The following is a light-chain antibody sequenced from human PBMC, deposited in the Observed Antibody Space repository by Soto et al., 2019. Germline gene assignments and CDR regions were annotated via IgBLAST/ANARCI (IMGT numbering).Light chain of an antibody. V-gene: IGKV1-27*01. CDR3: QQAYGAPPT. CDR1: QGINNY. J-gene: IGKJ1*01. CDR2: GAS. Sequence: DIQMTQSPSSLSASLGDRVTITCRASQGINNYLAWYQQRPGKVPKLLISGASSLHSGVPSRFNGSGSGTDFTLTISSLQPEDVATYYCQQAYGAPPTFGQGTKVEIK.